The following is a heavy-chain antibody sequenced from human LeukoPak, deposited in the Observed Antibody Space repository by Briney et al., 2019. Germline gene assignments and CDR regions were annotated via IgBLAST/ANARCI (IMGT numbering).Heavy chain of an antibody. V-gene: IGHV1-2*02. Sequence: ASVKVSCKASGYTFTSYGISWVRQAPGQGLEWMGWINPNSGGTNYAQKFQGRVTMTRDTSISTAYMELSRLRSDDTAVYYCARVGYCSSTSCYNEFDYWGQGTLVTVSS. CDR2: INPNSGGT. CDR1: GYTFTSYG. CDR3: ARVGYCSSTSCYNEFDY. D-gene: IGHD2-2*01. J-gene: IGHJ4*02.